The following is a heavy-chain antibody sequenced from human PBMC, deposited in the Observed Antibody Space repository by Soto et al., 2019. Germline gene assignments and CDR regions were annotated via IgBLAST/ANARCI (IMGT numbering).Heavy chain of an antibody. CDR3: ARDREAGYNFYYGMDV. V-gene: IGHV4-4*07. CDR2: IYTSASI. CDR1: GADINTYS. D-gene: IGHD6-19*01. Sequence: ETLSLTCSVSGADINTYSWTWIRQPAGKGLEWIGRIYTSASINYNPSLKGRVTLSVDTSTNQVSLRLASVTAADTAIYYCARDREAGYNFYYGMDVWGQGTTVTVSS. J-gene: IGHJ6*02.